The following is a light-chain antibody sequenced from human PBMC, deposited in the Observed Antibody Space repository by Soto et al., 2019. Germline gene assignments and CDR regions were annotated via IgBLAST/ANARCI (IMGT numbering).Light chain of an antibody. J-gene: IGLJ1*01. CDR2: DVS. CDR3: SSYTTSNTRQIV. CDR1: RRDTGGYNY. V-gene: IGLV2-14*03. Sequence: QSVLTQPASVSGSPGQSITISCTGTRRDTGGYNYVSWYQHHPGKAPKLMIYDVSNRPSGVSNRFPGSKSGNTASLTISGLQPEDEADYYCSSYTTSNTRQIVFGTGTKVTVL.